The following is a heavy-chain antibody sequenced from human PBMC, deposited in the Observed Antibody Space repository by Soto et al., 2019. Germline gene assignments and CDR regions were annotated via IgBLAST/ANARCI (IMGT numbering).Heavy chain of an antibody. CDR2: IYHSGST. Sequence: SETLSLTCAVSGYSISSGYYWGWIRQPPGKGLEWIGSIYHSGSTYYNPSLKSRVTISVDTSKDQFSLKLSSVTAADTAVYYCARAGPYYYGSGSYYLFDYRGQGTLVTVSS. CDR3: ARAGPYYYGSGSYYLFDY. J-gene: IGHJ4*02. V-gene: IGHV4-38-2*01. D-gene: IGHD3-10*01. CDR1: GYSISSGYY.